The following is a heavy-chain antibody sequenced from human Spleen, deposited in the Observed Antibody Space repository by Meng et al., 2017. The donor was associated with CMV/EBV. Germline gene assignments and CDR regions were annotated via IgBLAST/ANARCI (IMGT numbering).Heavy chain of an antibody. CDR2: TYYRSKWYN. Sequence: QVQLPQSGPGLVKPSQTLSLTCAIPGDSVSSNSAAWNWIRQSPSRGLEWLGRTYYRSKWYNEYAESVKSRITINPDTSKNQFSLQLKSVTPEDTAVYYCARDPEYSYSILDTWGQGTLVTVSS. V-gene: IGHV6-1*01. CDR1: GDSVSSNSAA. J-gene: IGHJ5*02. CDR3: ARDPEYSYSILDT. D-gene: IGHD2/OR15-2a*01.